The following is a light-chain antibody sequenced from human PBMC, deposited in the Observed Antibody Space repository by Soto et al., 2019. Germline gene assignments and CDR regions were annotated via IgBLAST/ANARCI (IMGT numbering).Light chain of an antibody. CDR1: QSVRISY. Sequence: EIVLTQSPGTLSLSPGERATLSCRASQSVRISYLAWYQQKPGQAPRLLIYGASSRATGIPDRFSGSGSGKDFTLTISRLEPEDYAVYYCQQYGSSSYTFGQGTKLEIK. J-gene: IGKJ2*01. V-gene: IGKV3-20*01. CDR2: GAS. CDR3: QQYGSSSYT.